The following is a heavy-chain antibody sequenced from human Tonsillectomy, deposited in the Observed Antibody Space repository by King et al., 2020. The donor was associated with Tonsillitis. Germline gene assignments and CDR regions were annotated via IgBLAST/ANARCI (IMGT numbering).Heavy chain of an antibody. Sequence: VQLVESGGGVVQPGRSLRLSCAASGFTFSYYAMHWVRQAPGKGLEWVAVISYDGSNEYYADSVKGRFTISRDNSKSALYVQMNSLRVEDTAVYYCARGGAGVVPVADPLDFWGQGALVTVSS. J-gene: IGHJ4*02. D-gene: IGHD6-19*01. V-gene: IGHV3-30*04. CDR2: ISYDGSNE. CDR3: ARGGAGVVPVADPLDF. CDR1: GFTFSYYA.